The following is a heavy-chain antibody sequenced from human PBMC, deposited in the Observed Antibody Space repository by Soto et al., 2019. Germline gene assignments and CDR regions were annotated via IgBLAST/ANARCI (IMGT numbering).Heavy chain of an antibody. CDR3: EKTGLQGIQRIYY. Sequence: GSLTGSGAASGFSVISCARSWVRQAPGKGLEWVSAISGSGGSTYYADSVKVRFTISRDNSKNTLYLQMNSLRAEDTAVYYCEKTGLQGIQRIYYWGQGTLVTVSS. V-gene: IGHV3-23*01. D-gene: IGHD5-18*01. J-gene: IGHJ4*02. CDR1: GFSVISCA. CDR2: ISGSGGST.